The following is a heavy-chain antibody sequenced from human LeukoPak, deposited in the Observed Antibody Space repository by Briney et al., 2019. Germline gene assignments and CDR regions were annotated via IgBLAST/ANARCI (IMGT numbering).Heavy chain of an antibody. Sequence: ASVRVSCKASGYTFINNDINWVRRAPGQGLEWMAWIDPKKGNRGYAQNFQGRVTMTTDTSISTAYMELSSLRSEDTAVYYCARSHTRKGFCGGGRCYPAVWWFNPWGQGTLFTVSS. CDR3: ARSHTRKGFCGGGRCYPAVWWFNP. J-gene: IGHJ5*02. V-gene: IGHV1-8*01. D-gene: IGHD2-15*01. CDR1: GYTFINND. CDR2: IDPKKGNR.